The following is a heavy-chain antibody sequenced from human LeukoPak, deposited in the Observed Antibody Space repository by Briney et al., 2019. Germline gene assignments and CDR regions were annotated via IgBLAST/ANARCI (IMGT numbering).Heavy chain of an antibody. CDR2: ISYDGSNK. V-gene: IGHV3-30-3*01. CDR1: GFTFSSYA. CDR3: ARDGAIVGATTERYFDY. D-gene: IGHD1-26*01. Sequence: PGRSLRLSCAASGFTFSSYAMHWVRQAPGKGLGWVAVISYDGSNKYYADSVKGRFTISRDNSKNTLYLQMNSLRAEDTAVYYCARDGAIVGATTERYFDYWGQGTLVTVSS. J-gene: IGHJ4*02.